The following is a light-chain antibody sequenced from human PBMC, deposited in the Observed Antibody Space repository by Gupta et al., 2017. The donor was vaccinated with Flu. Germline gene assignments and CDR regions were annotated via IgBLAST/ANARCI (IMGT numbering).Light chain of an antibody. CDR2: SNN. CDR1: SSNIGSNT. V-gene: IGLV1-44*01. CDR3: AAWDDSLNGPV. J-gene: IGLJ3*02. Sequence: RATISCSGSSSNIGSNTVNWYQQLPGTAPKLLIYSNNQRPSGVPDRFSGSKSGTSASLAISGLQSEAEADYYCAAWDDSLNGPVFGGGTKLTVL.